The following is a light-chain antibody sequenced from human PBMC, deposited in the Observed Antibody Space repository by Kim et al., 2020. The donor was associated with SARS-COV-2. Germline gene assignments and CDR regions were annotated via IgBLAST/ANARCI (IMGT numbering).Light chain of an antibody. CDR1: QTSGNDS. CDR3: KHYSNSVST. J-gene: IGKJ3*01. Sequence: PGKSASLSYRTSQTSGNDSLTWYQQKPGQGPTLLIYGTSTRATGVPDRFSGNGYGTDVILTLSRVEPDDFTVFYCKHYSNSVSTFGPGTKVDIK. V-gene: IGKV3-20*01. CDR2: GTS.